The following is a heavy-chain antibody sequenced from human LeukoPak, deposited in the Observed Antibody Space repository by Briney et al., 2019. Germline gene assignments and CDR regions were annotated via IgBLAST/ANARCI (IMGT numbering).Heavy chain of an antibody. CDR3: AKTYAFDI. CDR1: GFPFSNYG. Sequence: PGGSLRLSCADSGFPFSNYGMSWLREAPGKGLEWVSAISGSGDSTNYADSVKGRFTISRDNFKNTLYLQMNRLRAEDTAVYYCAKTYAFDIWGQGTLVTVSS. V-gene: IGHV3-23*01. J-gene: IGHJ3*02. CDR2: ISGSGDST.